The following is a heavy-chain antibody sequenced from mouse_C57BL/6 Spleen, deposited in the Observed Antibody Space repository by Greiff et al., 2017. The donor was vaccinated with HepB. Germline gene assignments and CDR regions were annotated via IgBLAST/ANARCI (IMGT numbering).Heavy chain of an antibody. Sequence: EVKLMESGPGLVKPSQSLSLTCSVTGYSITSGYYWNWIRQFPGNKLEWMGYISYDGSNNYNPTLKNRISITRDTSKNQFFLKLNSVTTEDAATYYCARAGYYRVDYFDYWGQGTTLTVSS. CDR2: ISYDGSN. V-gene: IGHV3-6*01. D-gene: IGHD2-3*01. CDR1: GYSITSGYY. J-gene: IGHJ2*01. CDR3: ARAGYYRVDYFDY.